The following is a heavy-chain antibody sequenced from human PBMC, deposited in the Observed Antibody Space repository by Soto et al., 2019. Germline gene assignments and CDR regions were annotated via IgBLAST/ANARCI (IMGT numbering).Heavy chain of an antibody. D-gene: IGHD6-19*01. CDR3: ARGVAVAEPRAVYDAFDS. J-gene: IGHJ3*02. CDR2: IKHNGST. Sequence: PSETLSLTCAVYGGSFSGYYWSWIRQPPGKGLEWIGEIKHNGSTNYNPSLQSRVSISVDTSKNQFSLKLSSVTAADTAVYYCARGVAVAEPRAVYDAFDSGGQGTIVTVS. V-gene: IGHV4-34*01. CDR1: GGSFSGYY.